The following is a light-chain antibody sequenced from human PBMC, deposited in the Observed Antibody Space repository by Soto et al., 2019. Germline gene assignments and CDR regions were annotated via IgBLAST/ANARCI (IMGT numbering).Light chain of an antibody. J-gene: IGLJ2*01. CDR1: SSDVGGYNY. CDR3: NSYTSSSTLL. Sequence: QSVLTQPASVSGSPGQSITISCTGTSSDVGGYNYVSWYQQHPGKAPQLMIYDVSNRPSGVSNRFSGSKSGNTASLTISGLQAEDEADYYCNSYTSSSTLLFGGGTKLTVL. V-gene: IGLV2-14*01. CDR2: DVS.